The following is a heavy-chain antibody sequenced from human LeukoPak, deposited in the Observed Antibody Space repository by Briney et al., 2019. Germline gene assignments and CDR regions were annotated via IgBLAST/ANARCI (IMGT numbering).Heavy chain of an antibody. V-gene: IGHV3-7*01. J-gene: IGHJ6*04. CDR1: GFIFSSYW. CDR2: IKEDGSEK. CDR3: AKDRGGSGSYSRYYYYGMDV. D-gene: IGHD3-10*01. Sequence: GGSLRLSCAASGFIFSSYWMSWVRQAPGKGLEWVANIKEDGSEKYYVDSVKGRFTISRDNSKNTLYLQMNSLRAEDTAVYYCAKDRGGSGSYSRYYYYGMDVWGKGTTVTVSS.